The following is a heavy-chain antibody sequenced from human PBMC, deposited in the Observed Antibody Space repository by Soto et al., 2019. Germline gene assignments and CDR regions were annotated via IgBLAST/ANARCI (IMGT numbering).Heavy chain of an antibody. J-gene: IGHJ4*02. CDR1: GGSISSYY. D-gene: IGHD1-26*01. Sequence: SETLSLTCTVSGGSISSYYWSWIRQPPGKGLEWIGYIYYSGSTNYNPSLKSRVTISVDTSKNQFSLKLSSVTAADTAVYYCARDVQLRGYYFDYWGQGTLVTSPQ. CDR3: ARDVQLRGYYFDY. V-gene: IGHV4-59*01. CDR2: IYYSGST.